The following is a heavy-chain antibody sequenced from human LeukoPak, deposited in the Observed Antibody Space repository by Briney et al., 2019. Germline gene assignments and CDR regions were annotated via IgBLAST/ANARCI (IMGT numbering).Heavy chain of an antibody. CDR2: IYHSGST. Sequence: RPSETLSLTCTVSGYSISSGYYWGWIRQPPRKGLEWIGSIYHSGSTYYNPSLKSRVTTSVDTSKNQFSLKLSSVTAADTAVYYCAAALDAFDIWGQGTMVTVSS. V-gene: IGHV4-38-2*02. J-gene: IGHJ3*02. D-gene: IGHD2-15*01. CDR3: AAALDAFDI. CDR1: GYSISSGYY.